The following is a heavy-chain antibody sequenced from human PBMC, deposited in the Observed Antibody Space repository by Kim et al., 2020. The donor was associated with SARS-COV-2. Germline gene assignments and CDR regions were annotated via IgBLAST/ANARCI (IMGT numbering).Heavy chain of an antibody. V-gene: IGHV3-66*01. J-gene: IGHJ6*02. D-gene: IGHD3-22*01. CDR3: ARDGQYYYDSSVHGMDV. Sequence: VKGRITISRDNSKNTLYLQMNSLRAEDTAVYYCARDGQYYYDSSVHGMDVWGQGTTVTVSS.